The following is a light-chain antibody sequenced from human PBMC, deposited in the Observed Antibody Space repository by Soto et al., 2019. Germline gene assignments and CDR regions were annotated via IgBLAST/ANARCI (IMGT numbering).Light chain of an antibody. Sequence: VMTQAPATLSVSPGERATLSCRASQTINNNVAWYQLKDGQVPRLVIYGASTRATDIPARFSGSGSGTEFTLTISSLEPEDFAVYYCQQRSNWPPEGLTFGGGTKVDIK. V-gene: IGKV3-11*01. CDR1: QTINNN. CDR2: GAS. J-gene: IGKJ4*01. CDR3: QQRSNWPPEGLT.